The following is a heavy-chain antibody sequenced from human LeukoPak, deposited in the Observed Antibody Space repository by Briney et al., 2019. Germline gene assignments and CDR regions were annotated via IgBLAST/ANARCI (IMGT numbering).Heavy chain of an antibody. CDR3: ARSGDSSGYPVYYYMDV. Sequence: ASVKVSCKASGYTFTSYYMHWVRQAPGQGLEWMGIINPSGGSTSYAQKFQGRVTTTRDTSTSTVYMELSSLRSEDTAVYYCARSGDSSGYPVYYYMDVWGKGTTVTVSS. CDR1: GYTFTSYY. CDR2: INPSGGST. V-gene: IGHV1-46*03. J-gene: IGHJ6*03. D-gene: IGHD3-22*01.